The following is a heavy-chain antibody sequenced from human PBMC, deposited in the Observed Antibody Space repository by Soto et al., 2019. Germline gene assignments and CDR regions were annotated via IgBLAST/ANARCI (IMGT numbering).Heavy chain of an antibody. CDR1: GFTFNSYS. J-gene: IGHJ6*02. D-gene: IGHD6-19*01. CDR2: ISSSSSYI. CDR3: ARYPGQWLVRGYGMDV. Sequence: PGGSLRLSCAASGFTFNSYSVNWVRQAPGKGLEWVSSISSSSSYIYYADSVKGRFTISRDNAKNSLYLQMNSLRAEDTAVYYCARYPGQWLVRGYGMDVWGQGTTVTVSS. V-gene: IGHV3-21*01.